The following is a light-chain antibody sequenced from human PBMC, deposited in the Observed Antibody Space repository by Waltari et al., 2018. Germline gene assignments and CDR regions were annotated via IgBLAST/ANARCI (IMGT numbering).Light chain of an antibody. CDR1: QSIGRY. Sequence: EIVLTQSPDTLSLSPGERATLSCRASQSIGRYLVWYQQKPGQAPRLLIYGASTRASGIPDRFSGSGSGTDFSLTISRLEPEDFVVYHCQKHDRLPATFGQGTKVEIK. V-gene: IGKV3-20*01. J-gene: IGKJ1*01. CDR2: GAS. CDR3: QKHDRLPAT.